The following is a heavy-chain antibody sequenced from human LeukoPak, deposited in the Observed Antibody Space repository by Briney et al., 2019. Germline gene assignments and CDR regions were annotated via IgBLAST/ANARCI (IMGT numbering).Heavy chain of an antibody. CDR2: INAGNGNT. D-gene: IGHD1-26*01. Sequence: GASVTVSCKASGYTFTSYGISWVRQAPGQGLEWMGWINAGNGNTKYSQEFQGRVTITRDTSASTAYMELSSLRSDDMAVYYCARAVVGGTYTDYWGQGTLVTVSS. CDR1: GYTFTSYG. J-gene: IGHJ4*02. CDR3: ARAVVGGTYTDY. V-gene: IGHV1-18*03.